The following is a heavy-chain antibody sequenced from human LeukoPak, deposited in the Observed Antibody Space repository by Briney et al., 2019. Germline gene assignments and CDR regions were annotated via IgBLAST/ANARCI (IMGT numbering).Heavy chain of an antibody. Sequence: VSVKVSCKASGYTFTSYDINWVRQATGQGLEWMGWMNPNSGNTGYAQKFQGRVTITRNTSISTAYMELSSLRSEDTAVYYCARGQRGYYDFWSGPPQDYWGQGTLVTVSS. D-gene: IGHD3-3*01. CDR2: MNPNSGNT. CDR1: GYTFTSYD. V-gene: IGHV1-8*03. J-gene: IGHJ4*02. CDR3: ARGQRGYYDFWSGPPQDY.